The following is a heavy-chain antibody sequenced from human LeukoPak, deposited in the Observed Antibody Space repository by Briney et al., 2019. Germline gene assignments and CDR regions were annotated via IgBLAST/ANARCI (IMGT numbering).Heavy chain of an antibody. D-gene: IGHD3-10*01. CDR1: GYTFTGYY. Sequence: ASVKVSCKASGYTFTGYYMHWVRQAPGQGLEWMGWINPNSGGTNYAQKLQGRVTMTTDTSTSTAYMELRSLRSDDTAVYYCARVTMVRGVSFDYWGQGTLVTVSS. V-gene: IGHV1-2*02. CDR3: ARVTMVRGVSFDY. CDR2: INPNSGGT. J-gene: IGHJ4*02.